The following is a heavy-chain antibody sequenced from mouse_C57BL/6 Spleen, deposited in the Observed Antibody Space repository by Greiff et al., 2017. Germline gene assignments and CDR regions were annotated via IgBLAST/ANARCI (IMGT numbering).Heavy chain of an antibody. Sequence: EVQGVESGGGLVKPGGSLKLSCAASGFTFSDYGMHWVRQAPEQGLEWVAYISSGSSTIYYADTVKGRFTISGDNAKNTLFLQMTSLRSEDTAMYYWARPERDYDWFGYWGQGTLVTVSA. CDR1: GFTFSDYG. D-gene: IGHD2-4*01. J-gene: IGHJ3*01. CDR2: ISSGSSTI. CDR3: ARPERDYDWFGY. V-gene: IGHV5-17*01.